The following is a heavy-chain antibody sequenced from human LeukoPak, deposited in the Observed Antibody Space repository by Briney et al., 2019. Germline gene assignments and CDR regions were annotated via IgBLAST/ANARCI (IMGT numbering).Heavy chain of an antibody. CDR1: GGSISSGSYY. J-gene: IGHJ4*02. V-gene: IGHV4-61*02. CDR3: ARGSGAAMVNLGY. Sequence: SETLSLTCTVSGGSISSGSYYWSWIRQPAGKGLEWIGRIYTSGSTNYNPSLKSRVTISIDTSKNPFSLRLSSVSAADTAVYYCARGSGAAMVNLGYWGQGRLVSVSS. D-gene: IGHD5-18*01. CDR2: IYTSGST.